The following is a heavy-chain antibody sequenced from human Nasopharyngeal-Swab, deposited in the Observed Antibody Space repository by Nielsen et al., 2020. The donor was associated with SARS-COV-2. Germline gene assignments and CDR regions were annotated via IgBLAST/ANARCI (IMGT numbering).Heavy chain of an antibody. Sequence: GESLKISCAASGFTFSSYGMHWVRQAPGKGLEWVAFIRYDGSNKYYADSVKGRFTISRDNSKNTLYLQMNSLRAEDTAVYYCAKGGEYSYGYPFDYWGQGTLVTVSS. V-gene: IGHV3-30*02. CDR3: AKGGEYSYGYPFDY. D-gene: IGHD5-18*01. CDR1: GFTFSSYG. CDR2: IRYDGSNK. J-gene: IGHJ4*02.